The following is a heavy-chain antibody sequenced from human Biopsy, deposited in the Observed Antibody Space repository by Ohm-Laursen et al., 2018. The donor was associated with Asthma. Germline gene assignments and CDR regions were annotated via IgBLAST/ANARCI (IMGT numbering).Heavy chain of an antibody. J-gene: IGHJ4*02. V-gene: IGHV4-39*01. Sequence: TLSPTCTVSGGSISSSSYYWGWIRRPPGKGLGFIGTIYYSGSTYYNPSLKSRVTLSVDASKNQFSLKLTSVTAADTAVYYCVSPPGYWGQGTRVTVSP. CDR2: IYYSGST. CDR3: VSPPGY. CDR1: GGSISSSSYY.